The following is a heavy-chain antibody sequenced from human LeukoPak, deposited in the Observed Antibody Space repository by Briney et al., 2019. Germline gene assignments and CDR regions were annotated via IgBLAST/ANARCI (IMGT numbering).Heavy chain of an antibody. CDR2: TYYRSKWYN. J-gene: IGHJ4*02. D-gene: IGHD2-15*01. CDR3: ARERYCSGGSCYSGVIDY. CDR1: GDSVSSNSAA. Sequence: SQTLSLTCAISGDSVSSNSAAWNWIRPSPSRGLEWLGRTYYRSKWYNDYAVSVKSRITINPDTSKNQFYLQLNSVTPEDTAVYYCARERYCSGGSCYSGVIDYWGQGTLVTVSS. V-gene: IGHV6-1*01.